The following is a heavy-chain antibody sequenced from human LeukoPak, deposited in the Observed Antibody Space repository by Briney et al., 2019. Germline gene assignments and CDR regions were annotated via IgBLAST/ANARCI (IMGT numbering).Heavy chain of an antibody. J-gene: IGHJ4*02. D-gene: IGHD5-12*01. V-gene: IGHV5-51*01. Sequence: GESLKISCKLSGDSFDTYWIGWVRQMPGKGLEWIGLIYPGDSDTRYRAAFQGQVTMSVDKSTSTAYLQWSSLKASDIAIYYCARQGYSGNYREFFFDSWGQGTLVTLSS. CDR3: ARQGYSGNYREFFFDS. CDR2: IYPGDSDT. CDR1: GDSFDTYW.